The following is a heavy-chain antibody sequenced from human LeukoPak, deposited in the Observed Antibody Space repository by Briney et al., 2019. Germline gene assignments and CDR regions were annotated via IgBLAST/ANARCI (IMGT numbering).Heavy chain of an antibody. CDR3: AELGITMIGGV. V-gene: IGHV3-7*01. CDR1: GFTFSSYW. J-gene: IGHJ6*04. CDR2: IKQGGSEK. Sequence: GGSLRLSCAASGFTFSSYWMSWVRQAPGKGLEWVANIKQGGSEKYYVDSVKGRFTISRDNAKNSLYLQMNSLRAEDTAVYYCAELGITMIGGVWGKGTTVTFSS. D-gene: IGHD3-10*02.